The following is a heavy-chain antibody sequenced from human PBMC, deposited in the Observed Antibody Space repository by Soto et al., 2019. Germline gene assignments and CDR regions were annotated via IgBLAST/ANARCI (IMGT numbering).Heavy chain of an antibody. D-gene: IGHD6-19*01. V-gene: IGHV1-2*02. Sequence: QAQLVQSGPEVKRSGSSFTVSCATSGYTFSDEYLHWVRQAPGQGLEWVAWIHPKSGSTFYAQRLQGRVSVTSDTASSTAYLEMTSLTSDDTAVYYCAKSRSQWLSSLHDWGQGSLITVSS. CDR2: IHPKSGST. CDR1: GYTFSDEY. CDR3: AKSRSQWLSSLHD. J-gene: IGHJ4*02.